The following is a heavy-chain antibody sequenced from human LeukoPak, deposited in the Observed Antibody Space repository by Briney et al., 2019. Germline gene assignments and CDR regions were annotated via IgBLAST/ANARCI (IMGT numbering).Heavy chain of an antibody. CDR3: ARDSGSYAYDY. V-gene: IGHV1-2*02. J-gene: IGHJ4*02. CDR1: GYTFTGYY. D-gene: IGHD1-26*01. CDR2: INPSSGGT. Sequence: ASVKVSCKASGYTFTGYYMHWVRQAPGQGLEWMGWINPSSGGTNYAQKFQGRVTMTRDTSISTAYMELSRLRSDDTAVYYCARDSGSYAYDYWGQGTLVTVSS.